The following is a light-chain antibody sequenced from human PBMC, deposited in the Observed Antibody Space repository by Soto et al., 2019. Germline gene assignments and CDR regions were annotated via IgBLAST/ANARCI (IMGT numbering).Light chain of an antibody. Sequence: EVVVTQSPATLSVSPGERATLSCKASQSVSSYLAWYQQKPGQAPRLLIYDASNRATGIPARFSGSGSGTDFTLTISSLEPEDFAIYYCQQRQYWPPITFGQGTRLEI. CDR1: QSVSSY. V-gene: IGKV3-11*01. J-gene: IGKJ5*01. CDR2: DAS. CDR3: QQRQYWPPIT.